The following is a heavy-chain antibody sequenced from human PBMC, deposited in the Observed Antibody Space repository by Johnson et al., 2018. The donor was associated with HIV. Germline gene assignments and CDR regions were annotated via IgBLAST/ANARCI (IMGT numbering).Heavy chain of an antibody. CDR2: IKRKTDGGTA. CDR3: TTGSSGSNAFDI. Sequence: VQLVESGGGLVQPGGSLRLSCAASGFTFSNAWMSWVRQAPGKGLEWVGRIKRKTDGGTADYAAPVKGRFTISRDDSKNTLYLQMNSLKTEDTAVYYCTTGSSGSNAFDIWGQGTMVTVSS. V-gene: IGHV3-15*01. CDR1: GFTFSNAW. D-gene: IGHD3-22*01. J-gene: IGHJ3*02.